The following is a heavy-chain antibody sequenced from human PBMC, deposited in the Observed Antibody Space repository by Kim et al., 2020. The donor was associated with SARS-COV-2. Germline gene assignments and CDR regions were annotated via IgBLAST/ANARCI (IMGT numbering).Heavy chain of an antibody. CDR3: ARSGSGSDFNWFDP. J-gene: IGHJ5*02. Sequence: YADSLKSRFTNSGDNSKNTLYLQMNSRGAEDTAVYYCARSGSGSDFNWFDPWGQGTLVTVSS. D-gene: IGHD3-10*01. V-gene: IGHV3-30*01.